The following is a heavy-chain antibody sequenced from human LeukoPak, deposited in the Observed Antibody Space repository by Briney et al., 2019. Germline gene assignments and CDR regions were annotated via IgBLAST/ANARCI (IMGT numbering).Heavy chain of an antibody. D-gene: IGHD4-11*01. CDR2: ITPIIGAR. CDR1: GGNFVTYA. Sequence: SVKVSCKASGGNFVTYAFSWVRQAPGQGLEWMGRITPIIGARNYARKFQGRVIISADKSTTTVYMELSSLRSDDTAIYYCAREFEGFDDYSDSYYGMDVWGQGTTVTVSS. CDR3: AREFEGFDDYSDSYYGMDV. J-gene: IGHJ6*02. V-gene: IGHV1-69*04.